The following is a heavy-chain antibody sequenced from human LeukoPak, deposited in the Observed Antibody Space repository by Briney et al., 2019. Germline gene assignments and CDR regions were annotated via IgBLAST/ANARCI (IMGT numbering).Heavy chain of an antibody. CDR3: AKGPYSGSYYGY. Sequence: GGSLRLSCAASGFTFSSYALSWVRQAPGKGPEWVSAISGSGGSTYYADSVKGRFTISRDNSKNTLYLQMNSLRAEDTAVYYCAKGPYSGSYYGYWGQGTLVTVSS. J-gene: IGHJ4*02. V-gene: IGHV3-23*01. D-gene: IGHD1-26*01. CDR2: ISGSGGST. CDR1: GFTFSSYA.